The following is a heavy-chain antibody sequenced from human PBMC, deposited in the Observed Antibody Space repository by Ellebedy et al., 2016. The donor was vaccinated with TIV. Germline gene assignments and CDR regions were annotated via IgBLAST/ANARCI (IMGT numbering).Heavy chain of an antibody. V-gene: IGHV4-34*01. CDR1: GGSFSGYY. Sequence: GSLRLSCAVYGGSFSGYYWSWIRQPPGKGLEWIGEMHHSGSTNYIPSLKGRVTMSVDTSKNQFSLKLSSLTAADTAVYYCARESDSQFYFDYWGQGSLVTVSS. CDR2: MHHSGST. CDR3: ARESDSQFYFDY. J-gene: IGHJ4*02.